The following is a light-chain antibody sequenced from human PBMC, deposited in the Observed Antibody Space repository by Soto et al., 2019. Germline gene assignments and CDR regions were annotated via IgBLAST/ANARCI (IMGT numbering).Light chain of an antibody. CDR3: QQYDSWPRT. CDR1: QDIRSH. Sequence: EIVLTQPAGTLSLSPGERVTLSCRASQDIRSHLAWYQQKPGQAPRLLIYHSSITATGIPARFSGGGSGTEFFLTISSLQSEDFAVYHCQQYDSWPRTFGQGTKVDI. V-gene: IGKV3-15*01. CDR2: HSS. J-gene: IGKJ1*01.